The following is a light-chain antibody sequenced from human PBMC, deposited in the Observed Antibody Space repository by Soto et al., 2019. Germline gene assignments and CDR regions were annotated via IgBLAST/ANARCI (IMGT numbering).Light chain of an antibody. CDR1: QSISSY. J-gene: IGKJ2*01. CDR2: AAS. Sequence: IQMTQSPSSLSASVGDRVTITCRASQSISSYLNCYQQKPGKAPKLLIYAASSLQSGVPSRFSGSGSGTDFTLTISSLQPEDFATYYCQQSYSTPRYTFGQGTKLEIK. CDR3: QQSYSTPRYT. V-gene: IGKV1-39*01.